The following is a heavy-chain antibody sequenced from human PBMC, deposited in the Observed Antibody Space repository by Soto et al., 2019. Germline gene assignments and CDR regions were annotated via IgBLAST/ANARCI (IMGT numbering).Heavy chain of an antibody. CDR1: GGSISSGGYS. V-gene: IGHV4-30-2*01. Sequence: SETLSLTCAVSGGSISSGGYSGSWIRQPPGKGLEWIGSVYHSGSACYNPSLRARVIISVDRSKNQFSLRLSSVAAAAAAVVYCGRGNCGGDCYSWGSFGEVGDYYYYGMDVWGQGTTVTVSS. J-gene: IGHJ6*02. CDR3: GRGNCGGDCYSWGSFGEVGDYYYYGMDV. D-gene: IGHD2-21*01. CDR2: VYHSGSA.